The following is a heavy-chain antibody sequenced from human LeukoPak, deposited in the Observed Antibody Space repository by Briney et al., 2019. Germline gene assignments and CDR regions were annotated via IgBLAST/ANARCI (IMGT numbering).Heavy chain of an antibody. J-gene: IGHJ4*02. V-gene: IGHV3-7*03. CDR2: IKQDGSEK. Sequence: GGFLRLSCAASGFTFSSYWMSWVRQAPGKGLEWVANIKQDGSEKYYVDSVKGRFTISRDNAKNSLYLQMNSLRAEDTAVYYCARTPKYYDFWSGYTFDYWGQGTLVTVSS. CDR3: ARTPKYYDFWSGYTFDY. D-gene: IGHD3-3*01. CDR1: GFTFSSYW.